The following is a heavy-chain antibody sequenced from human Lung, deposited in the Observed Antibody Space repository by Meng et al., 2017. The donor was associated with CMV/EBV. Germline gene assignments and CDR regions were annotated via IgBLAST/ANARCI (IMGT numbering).Heavy chain of an antibody. CDR2: IWYDGSNK. D-gene: IGHD3-10*01. Sequence: GGSLRLXCAASGFIFSNYGMHWVRQAPGKGLEWVAVIWYDGSNKYYVDSVKGRFTISRDNSKNTLYLQMNSLRAEDTAVYYCAKMMWRGSGRSSFYYGMDVWGQGTTVTVSS. CDR3: AKMMWRGSGRSSFYYGMDV. J-gene: IGHJ6*02. CDR1: GFIFSNYG. V-gene: IGHV3-33*06.